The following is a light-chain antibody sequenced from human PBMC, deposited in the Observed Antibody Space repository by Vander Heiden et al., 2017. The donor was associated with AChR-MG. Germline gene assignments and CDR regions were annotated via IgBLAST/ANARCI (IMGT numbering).Light chain of an antibody. CDR1: VTAAGWYNS. V-gene: IGLV2-14*03. CDR3: CSYTSTSTLV. CDR2: DVR. J-gene: IGLJ2*01. Sequence: QSALTQPASVSGPRGQSPTISCPVTVTAAGWYNSVSWYQQHPGKVPKLMIYDVRNLPSGISDRFSGSKSGNTASRTISGLQTDDEADYYCCSYTSTSTLVFGGGTRLTVL.